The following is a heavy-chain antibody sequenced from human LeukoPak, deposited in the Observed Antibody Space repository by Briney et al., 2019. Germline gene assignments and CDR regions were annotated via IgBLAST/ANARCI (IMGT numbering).Heavy chain of an antibody. D-gene: IGHD6-19*01. Sequence: PSETLSLTCTVSGGSISSGGYYWSWIRQPPGKGLEWIGYIYHSGSTYYNPSLKSRVTISVDRSKNQISLKLSSVTAADTAVYYCARGSSDAVAGPDWGQGTLVTVSS. V-gene: IGHV4-30-2*01. CDR3: ARGSSDAVAGPD. CDR2: IYHSGST. J-gene: IGHJ4*02. CDR1: GGSISSGGYY.